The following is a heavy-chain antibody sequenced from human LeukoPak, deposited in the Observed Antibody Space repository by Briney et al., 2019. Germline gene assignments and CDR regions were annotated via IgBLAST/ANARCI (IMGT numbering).Heavy chain of an antibody. CDR2: ISAYNGNT. D-gene: IGHD2-15*01. CDR1: GYTFTSYG. V-gene: IGHV1-18*01. J-gene: IGHJ5*02. Sequence: ASVKVSCKASGYTFTSYGISWVRQAPGQGLEWMGWISAYNGNTNDAQKLQGRGTMTTDTSTSTAYMELRSLRSDDTAVYYCARDLDIVVAVAASLDPWGQGTLVTVSS. CDR3: ARDLDIVVAVAASLDP.